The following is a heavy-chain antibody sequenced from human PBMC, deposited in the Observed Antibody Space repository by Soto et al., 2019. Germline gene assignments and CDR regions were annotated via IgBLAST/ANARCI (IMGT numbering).Heavy chain of an antibody. CDR3: ARDIYEQWLVPYYYYYGMDV. Sequence: PGWFRRLSCAASVFTFSSSSMNWVRQAPGKGLEWVSYISSSSSTIYYADSVKGRFTISRDNAKNSLYLQMNSPRDEDTAVYYCARDIYEQWLVPYYYYYGMDVWGQGTTVTVSS. CDR1: VFTFSSSS. J-gene: IGHJ6*02. V-gene: IGHV3-48*02. D-gene: IGHD6-19*01. CDR2: ISSSSSTI.